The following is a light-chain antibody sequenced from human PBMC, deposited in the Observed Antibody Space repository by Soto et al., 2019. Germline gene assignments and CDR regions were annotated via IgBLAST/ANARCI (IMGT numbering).Light chain of an antibody. J-gene: IGKJ1*01. CDR2: AAS. CDR1: QSVNSN. V-gene: IGKV3-15*01. Sequence: EIVMTQSPTTLSVSPGERATISYRASQSVNSNLAWYQQKPGQAPRLLIYAASTRATGLPARFSGSGSGTEFTLTFSSLQSEDFAVYYCQQYNKWPLTFGQGTKVDIK. CDR3: QQYNKWPLT.